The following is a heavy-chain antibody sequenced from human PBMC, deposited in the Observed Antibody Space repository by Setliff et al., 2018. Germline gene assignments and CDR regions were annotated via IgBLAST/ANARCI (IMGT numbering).Heavy chain of an antibody. CDR2: IYPGDSDA. J-gene: IGHJ4*02. CDR1: GYSFTTYW. CDR3: ARWDCSGDNCPSGFDY. V-gene: IGHV5-51*01. D-gene: IGHD2-15*01. Sequence: GESLKISCKGSGYSFTTYWIAWVRQMPGKGPEWTGIIYPGDSDARYRPSFQGQVTISADKSINTAYLQWSSLKASDPDMYYCARWDCSGDNCPSGFDYSGQGTRITVSS.